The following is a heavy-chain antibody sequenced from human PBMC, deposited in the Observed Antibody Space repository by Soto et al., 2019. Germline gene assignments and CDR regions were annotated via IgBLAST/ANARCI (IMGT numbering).Heavy chain of an antibody. CDR1: GFTFSSYA. Sequence: GGSLRLSCAASGFTFSSYAMSWVRQAPGKGLEWVSAISGSGGSTYYADSVKGRFTISRDNSKNTLYLQMNSLRAEDTAVYYCAKALEWGFGDISSDDYWGQGTLVTVSS. V-gene: IGHV3-23*01. D-gene: IGHD3-10*01. CDR3: AKALEWGFGDISSDDY. CDR2: ISGSGGST. J-gene: IGHJ4*02.